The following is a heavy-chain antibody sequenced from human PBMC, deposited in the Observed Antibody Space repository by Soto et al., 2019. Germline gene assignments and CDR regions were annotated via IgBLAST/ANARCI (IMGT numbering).Heavy chain of an antibody. J-gene: IGHJ5*02. CDR2: ISSSGSST. CDR1: GFTFSSYA. Sequence: GGSLRLSCAASGFTFSSYAMSWVRQAPGKGLEWVSSISSSGSSTFYADSVKGRFTISRDNFKNMLYLQMSALGADDTAVYYCAKDQGSSATTVRFDPWGQGTLVTVSS. CDR3: AKDQGSSATTVRFDP. D-gene: IGHD1-1*01. V-gene: IGHV3-23*01.